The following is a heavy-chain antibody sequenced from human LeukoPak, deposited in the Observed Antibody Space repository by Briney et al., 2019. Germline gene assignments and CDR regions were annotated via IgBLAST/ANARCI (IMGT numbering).Heavy chain of an antibody. V-gene: IGHV4-39*01. Sequence: SETLSLTCTVSGGSISSSSYYWGWIRQPPGKGLEWIGSIYYSGSTYYSPSLKSRVTISVDTSKNQFSLKLSSVTAADTAVYYCASPYYYGSGSRIFDYWGQGTLVTASS. CDR3: ASPYYYGSGSRIFDY. J-gene: IGHJ4*02. D-gene: IGHD3-10*01. CDR2: IYYSGST. CDR1: GGSISSSSYY.